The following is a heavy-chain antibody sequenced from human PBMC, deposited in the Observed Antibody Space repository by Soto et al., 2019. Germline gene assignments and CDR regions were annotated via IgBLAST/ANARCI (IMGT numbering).Heavy chain of an antibody. CDR2: ISYDGSNE. CDR3: AKATYFYDTSGYYIFDY. V-gene: IGHV3-30*18. CDR1: GFAFSSYG. D-gene: IGHD3-22*01. J-gene: IGHJ4*02. Sequence: QVQLVESGGGVVQAGRSLRLSCAASGFAFSSYGIHWVRQAPGKGLEWVAGISYDGSNEHYTDSVKGRFTISRDNSKNPLYLQMNSLRAEDTAVYYCAKATYFYDTSGYYIFDYWGQGTLVTVSS.